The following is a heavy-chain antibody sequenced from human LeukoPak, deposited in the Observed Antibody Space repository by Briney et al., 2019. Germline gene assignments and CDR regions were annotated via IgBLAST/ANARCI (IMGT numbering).Heavy chain of an antibody. CDR1: GFTFTTYW. V-gene: IGHV3-7*01. D-gene: IGHD6-19*01. CDR2: INQDGSDK. Sequence: GGSLTLSCVASGFTFTTYWMTWVRQAPGKGLEWVANINQDGSDKDYVDSVKGRFTISRDNAKNSLYLQMNSLSAEDTAAYYCVRHGQWTFDFWGQGTLVTVSS. CDR3: VRHGQWTFDF. J-gene: IGHJ4*02.